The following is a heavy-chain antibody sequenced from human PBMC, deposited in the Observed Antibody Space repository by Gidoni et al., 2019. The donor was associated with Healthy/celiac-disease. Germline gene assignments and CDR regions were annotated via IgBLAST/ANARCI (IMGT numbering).Heavy chain of an antibody. D-gene: IGHD3-10*01. J-gene: IGHJ3*01. CDR2: IYYSGST. CDR1: GGPISSGGYY. Sequence: QVQLQESGPGLVKPSQTLSLTCTVSGGPISSGGYYWSWIRQHPGKGLEWLGSIYYSGSTYYNPSLKSRVTISVDTSKNQFSLKLSSVTAADTAVYYCAREGEYYYGSGSYSQLWGQGTMVTVSS. CDR3: AREGEYYYGSGSYSQL. V-gene: IGHV4-31*03.